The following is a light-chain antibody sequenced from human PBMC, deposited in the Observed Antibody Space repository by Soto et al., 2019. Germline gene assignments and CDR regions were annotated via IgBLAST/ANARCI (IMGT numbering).Light chain of an antibody. V-gene: IGKV3-11*01. Sequence: EIVLTQSPASLSLSPGERATLSCRASQSISSYLAWYQQKPNQAPRLLIYDASNRATGIPARFSGRGSGTVFTFTISSLEPEDFAVYYCHQRSTWPFTFGPGTKVDIK. CDR2: DAS. CDR1: QSISSY. J-gene: IGKJ3*01. CDR3: HQRSTWPFT.